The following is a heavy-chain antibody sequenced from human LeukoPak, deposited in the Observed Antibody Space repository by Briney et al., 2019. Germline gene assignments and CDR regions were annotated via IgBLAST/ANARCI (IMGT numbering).Heavy chain of an antibody. CDR1: GGSISSFY. Sequence: KPSGTLSLTCTVSGGSISSFYWGWIREPPRKGLEWIGYIYYSGSTNYNPSLKSRVTISVDTSKNQFSLKLSSVTAADTAVYYCARSRPTYYYDSSGTNFDYWGQGTLVTVSS. CDR2: IYYSGST. CDR3: ARSRPTYYYDSSGTNFDY. V-gene: IGHV4-59*08. D-gene: IGHD3-22*01. J-gene: IGHJ4*02.